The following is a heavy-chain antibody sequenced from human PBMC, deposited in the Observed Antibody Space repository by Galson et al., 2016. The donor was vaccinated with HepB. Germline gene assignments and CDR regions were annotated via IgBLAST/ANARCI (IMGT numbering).Heavy chain of an antibody. J-gene: IGHJ4*02. CDR3: AKEEIAAAGTALDY. V-gene: IGHV3-23*01. D-gene: IGHD6-13*01. CDR2: ITGSGAST. CDR1: GFSFSTCA. Sequence: SLRLSCAASGFSFSTCAMNWVRQAPGKGLERVSTITGSGASTYYVDSVKGRFIVSRDNSKNTLYLQMNSLTAEDTATYFCAKEEIAAAGTALDYWGRGTLVTVSS.